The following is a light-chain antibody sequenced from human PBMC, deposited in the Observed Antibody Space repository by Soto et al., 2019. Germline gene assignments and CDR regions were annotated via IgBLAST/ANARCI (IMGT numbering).Light chain of an antibody. CDR3: QQYNSYWT. Sequence: DIQMTQSPSTLSASVGDRVTITCRASQSISSWLAWYQQKPGKAPKLLIYKASSLESGVPSRFSGSGSGTECTLTISSLQHDDFATYYCQQYNSYWTFGQGTKVEIK. J-gene: IGKJ1*01. V-gene: IGKV1-5*03. CDR2: KAS. CDR1: QSISSW.